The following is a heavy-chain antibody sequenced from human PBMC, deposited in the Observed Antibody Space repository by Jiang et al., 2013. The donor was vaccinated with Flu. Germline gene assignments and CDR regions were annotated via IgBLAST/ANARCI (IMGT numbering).Heavy chain of an antibody. CDR1: GGSISRSSYY. CDR2: IYYSGST. D-gene: IGHD3-22*01. V-gene: IGHV4-39*07. J-gene: IGHJ4*02. Sequence: PGLVKPSETLSLTCTVSGGSISRSSYYWGWIRQPPGKGLEWIGSIYYSGSTYYNPSLKSRVTISVDTSKNQFSLKLSSVTAADTAVYYCARATYYYDSSGYSDGVDYWGQGTLVTVSS. CDR3: ARATYYYDSSGYSDGVDY.